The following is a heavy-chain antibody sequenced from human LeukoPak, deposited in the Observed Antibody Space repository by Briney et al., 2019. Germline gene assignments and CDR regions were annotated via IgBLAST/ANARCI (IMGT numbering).Heavy chain of an antibody. D-gene: IGHD5-18*01. CDR1: GFTFSSYS. Sequence: PGGSLRLSCAASGFTFSSYSMNWVRQAPGKGLEWVSSISSSSSYIYYADSVKVRFTISRDNAKNSLYLQMNSLRAEDTAVYCCARAGVRWGYSYGYYFDYWGQGTLVTVSS. J-gene: IGHJ4*02. CDR3: ARAGVRWGYSYGYYFDY. CDR2: ISSSSSYI. V-gene: IGHV3-21*01.